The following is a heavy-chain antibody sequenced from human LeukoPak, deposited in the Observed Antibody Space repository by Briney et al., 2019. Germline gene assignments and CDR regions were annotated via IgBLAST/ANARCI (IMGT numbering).Heavy chain of an antibody. J-gene: IGHJ4*02. CDR1: GYTFTGYY. D-gene: IGHD5-18*01. CDR3: ARDVGAYRYGSRIAYYFDY. Sequence: GASVNVSCKASGYTFTGYYMHWVRQAPGQGLEWMGWINPNSGGTNYAQKFQGRVTMTRDTSISTAYMELSRLRSDDTAVYHCARDVGAYRYGSRIAYYFDYWGQGTLVTVSS. V-gene: IGHV1-2*02. CDR2: INPNSGGT.